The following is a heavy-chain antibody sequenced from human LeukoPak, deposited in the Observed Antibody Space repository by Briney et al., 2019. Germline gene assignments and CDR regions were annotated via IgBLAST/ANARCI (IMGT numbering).Heavy chain of an antibody. CDR3: ARVPPGSSGSDY. CDR2: MNPNSGDT. Sequence: ASVKVSCKDSGYTFSNYDIKCVRQATGQGLEWIGWMNPNSGDTGYAQKFQDRVTMTRNTSINTAYMELSSLRSEDTGVYYCARVPPGSSGSDYWGQGTLVTVS. D-gene: IGHD6-19*01. J-gene: IGHJ4*02. CDR1: GYTFSNYD. V-gene: IGHV1-8*01.